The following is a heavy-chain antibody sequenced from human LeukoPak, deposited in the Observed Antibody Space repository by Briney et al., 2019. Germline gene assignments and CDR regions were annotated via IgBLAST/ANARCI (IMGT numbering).Heavy chain of an antibody. CDR1: GFTFSSYW. CDR2: IKQDGSEK. Sequence: GGSLRLSCAASGFTFSSYWMSWVRQAPGKGLEWVVNIKQDGSEKYYVDSVKGRFTISRDNAKNSLYLQMNSLRAEDTAVYYCARDPIAVAAYFDYWGQGTLVTVSS. J-gene: IGHJ4*02. D-gene: IGHD6-19*01. CDR3: ARDPIAVAAYFDY. V-gene: IGHV3-7*01.